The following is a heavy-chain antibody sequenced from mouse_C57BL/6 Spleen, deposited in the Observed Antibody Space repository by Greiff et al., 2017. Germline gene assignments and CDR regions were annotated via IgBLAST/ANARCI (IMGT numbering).Heavy chain of an antibody. J-gene: IGHJ4*01. CDR1: GFNIKDYY. CDR2: IDPEDGET. V-gene: IGHV14-2*01. CDR3: AREWLPNYYAMDY. Sequence: DVKLQESGAELVKPGASVKLSCTASGFNIKDYYMHWVKQRTEQGLEWIGRIDPEDGETKYAPKFQGKATITADTSSNTAYLQLSSLTSEDTAVYYCAREWLPNYYAMDYWGQGTSVTVSS. D-gene: IGHD2-2*01.